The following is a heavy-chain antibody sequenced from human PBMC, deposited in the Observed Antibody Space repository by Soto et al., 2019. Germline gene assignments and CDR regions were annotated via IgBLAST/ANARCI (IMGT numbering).Heavy chain of an antibody. CDR3: ARGHIVATILDY. Sequence: GGSLRLSCAASGFTFSSYWMNWVRQAPGKGLEWVANIKEDGSEKYYVDSVKGRFTISRDNTKNSLYLQMSSLRAEDTAVYYCARGHIVATILDYWGQGTLVTVSS. J-gene: IGHJ4*02. V-gene: IGHV3-7*01. CDR2: IKEDGSEK. CDR1: GFTFSSYW. D-gene: IGHD5-12*01.